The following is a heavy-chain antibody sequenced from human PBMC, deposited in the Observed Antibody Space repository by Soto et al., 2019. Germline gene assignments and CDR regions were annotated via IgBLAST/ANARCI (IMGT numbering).Heavy chain of an antibody. V-gene: IGHV3-30*03. CDR2: ISYDGSNK. Sequence: GGSLRLSCAASGFTFSSYGMHWVRQAPGKGLEWVAVISYDGSNKYYADSVKGRFTISRDNSKNTLYLQMNSLRAEDTAVYYCAIGPDSSGWYMVYWGQGTLVTVSS. J-gene: IGHJ4*02. CDR1: GFTFSSYG. CDR3: AIGPDSSGWYMVY. D-gene: IGHD6-19*01.